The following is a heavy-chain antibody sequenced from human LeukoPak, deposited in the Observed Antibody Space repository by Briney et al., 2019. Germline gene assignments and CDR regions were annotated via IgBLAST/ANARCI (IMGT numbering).Heavy chain of an antibody. J-gene: IGHJ4*02. Sequence: PGGSLSLSCAASGFTFSNACMSWVRQAPGKGLEWVGRIKGKTDGETTDYATPVKGRFTISRDDSKDTLYLQMNSLKTEDTAVYYCTTERYYVSGIYWGQGSLVTVSS. CDR3: TTERYYVSGIY. CDR2: IKGKTDGETT. D-gene: IGHD3-10*01. V-gene: IGHV3-15*01. CDR1: GFTFSNAC.